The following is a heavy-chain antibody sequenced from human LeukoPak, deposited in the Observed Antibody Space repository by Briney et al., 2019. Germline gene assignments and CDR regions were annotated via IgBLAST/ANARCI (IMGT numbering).Heavy chain of an antibody. CDR3: ARTFRSGDGYKVGYFDY. V-gene: IGHV3-53*01. CDR1: GFTFSDTY. CDR2: IYPSGNI. D-gene: IGHD5-24*01. Sequence: GGSLRLSCAASGFTFSDTYMSWVRQAPGKGLEWVSLIYPSGNIYYADSVKGRFTISRDNSKNTLFLQMNSLRAEETAIYYCARTFRSGDGYKVGYFDYWGQGTLVTVSS. J-gene: IGHJ4*02.